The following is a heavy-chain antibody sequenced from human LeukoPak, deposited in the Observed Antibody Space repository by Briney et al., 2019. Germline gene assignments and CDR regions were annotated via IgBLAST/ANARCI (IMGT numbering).Heavy chain of an antibody. CDR3: ARDNAVGLWFGELFRSGWFDP. V-gene: IGHV3-23*01. CDR2: ISGSGGST. D-gene: IGHD3-10*01. Sequence: PGGSLRLSCAASGFTFSSYAMSWVRQAPGKGLEWVSAISGSGGSTYYADSVKGRFTISRDNSKNTLYLQMNSLRAEDTAVYYCARDNAVGLWFGELFRSGWFDPWGQGTLVTVSS. J-gene: IGHJ5*02. CDR1: GFTFSSYA.